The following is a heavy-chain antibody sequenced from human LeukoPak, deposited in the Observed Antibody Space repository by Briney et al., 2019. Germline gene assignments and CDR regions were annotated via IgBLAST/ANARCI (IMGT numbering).Heavy chain of an antibody. Sequence: SETLSLTCTVSGASISSYYWSWIRQPPGKGLEYIGYIHYSGSTNYNPSLKSRITMSVGTSKNQFSLNSRSVTAADTAVYYCARRYYGSGLKFDYWGQGTLVTVSS. V-gene: IGHV4-59*08. J-gene: IGHJ4*02. CDR2: IHYSGST. D-gene: IGHD3-10*01. CDR3: ARRYYGSGLKFDY. CDR1: GASISSYY.